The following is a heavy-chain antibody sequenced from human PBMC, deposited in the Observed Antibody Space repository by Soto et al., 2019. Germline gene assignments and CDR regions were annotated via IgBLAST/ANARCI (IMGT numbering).Heavy chain of an antibody. CDR2: IYYSGGT. J-gene: IGHJ6*02. CDR3: VRRNGEMLLDV. V-gene: IGHV4-39*01. CDR1: GGSISRNTYY. Sequence: QLQLQESGPGLVKPSETLSLTCTVSGGSISRNTYYWGWIRQPPGKGLEWIGSIYYSGGTNYNPSLKTRVTLSVDTSNNQFSLRLSSVTAADTAVYYCVRRNGEMLLDVWGQGTTVTVSS. D-gene: IGHD3-10*01.